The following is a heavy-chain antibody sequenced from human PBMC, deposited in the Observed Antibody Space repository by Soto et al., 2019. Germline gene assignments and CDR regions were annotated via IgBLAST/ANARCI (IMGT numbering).Heavy chain of an antibody. CDR2: ISYDGSNK. Sequence: PGGSLRLSCAASGFTFSSYAMHWVRQAPGKGLEWVAVISYDGSNKYYADSVKGRFTISRDNSKNTLYLQMNSLRAEDTAVYYCARDTYESYDSSGYYPYFDYWGQGTLVTVSS. V-gene: IGHV3-30-3*01. D-gene: IGHD3-22*01. J-gene: IGHJ4*02. CDR3: ARDTYESYDSSGYYPYFDY. CDR1: GFTFSSYA.